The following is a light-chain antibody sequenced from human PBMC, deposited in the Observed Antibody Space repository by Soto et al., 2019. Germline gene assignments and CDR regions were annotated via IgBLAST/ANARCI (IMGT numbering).Light chain of an antibody. Sequence: DTQRTQSTSTLSASVGDRVTITCRASQSIGSWLAWYQQKPGKAPKLLIYKTSILENGVPSRFSGSGSGTEFTLSISSLQPDDFATYYCQQYNSYWTFGQGTKVDIK. J-gene: IGKJ1*01. V-gene: IGKV1-5*03. CDR2: KTS. CDR1: QSIGSW. CDR3: QQYNSYWT.